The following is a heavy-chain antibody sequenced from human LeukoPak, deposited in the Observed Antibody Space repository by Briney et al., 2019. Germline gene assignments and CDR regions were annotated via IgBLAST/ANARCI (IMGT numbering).Heavy chain of an antibody. CDR3: AREDYGDLKGFDY. Sequence: GGSLRLSCSASEFTFSSYAMHWVRQAPGKGLEWVAVISYDGSNKYYADSVKGRFTISRDNSKNTLYLQMNSLRAEDTAEYYCAREDYGDLKGFDYWGQGTLVTVSS. D-gene: IGHD4-17*01. CDR2: ISYDGSNK. CDR1: EFTFSSYA. J-gene: IGHJ4*02. V-gene: IGHV3-30*04.